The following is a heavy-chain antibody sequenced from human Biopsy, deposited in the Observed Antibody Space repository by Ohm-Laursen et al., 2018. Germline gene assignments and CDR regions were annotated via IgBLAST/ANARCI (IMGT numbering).Heavy chain of an antibody. J-gene: IGHJ5*02. CDR3: ARGGGYNWNNGWFDP. CDR2: IIGIFRTA. D-gene: IGHD1/OR15-1a*01. V-gene: IGHV1-69*01. Sequence: SSVKVSCKSSGGTFSSSAITWVRQAPGQGLEWMGGIIGIFRTAHYAQKFQGRVAITADEFMSTAYMELSSLRSEDTAVYYCARGGGYNWNNGWFDPWGQGTLVTVSS. CDR1: GGTFSSSA.